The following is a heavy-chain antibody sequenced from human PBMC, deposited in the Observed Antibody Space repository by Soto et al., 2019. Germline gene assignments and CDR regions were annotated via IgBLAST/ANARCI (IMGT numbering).Heavy chain of an antibody. CDR2: INSDGSRT. CDR3: AKDISRGDDGFDY. D-gene: IGHD3-22*01. Sequence: PGGSLRLSCTASGFNFSRFWTHWVRQVPGRGLVWVSHINSDGSRTSYADSVKGRFTISRDNAKNTLYLQMNSLRAEDTAVYYCAKDISRGDDGFDYWGQGTLVTVSS. V-gene: IGHV3-74*01. CDR1: GFNFSRFW. J-gene: IGHJ4*02.